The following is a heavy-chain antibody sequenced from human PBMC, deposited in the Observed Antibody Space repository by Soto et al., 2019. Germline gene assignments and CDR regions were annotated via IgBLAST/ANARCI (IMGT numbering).Heavy chain of an antibody. CDR1: GFSLSTSGVG. CDR2: IYWNDDK. Sequence: SGPTLVNPTHPLTLTCTFSGFSLSTSGVGVSWIRQPPGKALEWLAHIYWNDDKRYSPSLKSRLTITKDTSKNQVVLTMTNMDTVDTARYYCATSTVVVVAANRTFGYWGQGTMVTVSS. CDR3: ATSTVVVVAANRTFGY. J-gene: IGHJ4*02. V-gene: IGHV2-5*01. D-gene: IGHD2-15*01.